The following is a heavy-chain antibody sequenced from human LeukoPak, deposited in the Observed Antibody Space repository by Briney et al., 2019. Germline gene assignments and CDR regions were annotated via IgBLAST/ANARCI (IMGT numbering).Heavy chain of an antibody. CDR1: GGSISSYY. CDR3: ARRTGIGWFDP. Sequence: PSETLSLTCTVSGGSISSYYWGWIRQPPGKGLECIGYIFYSGSTYYNPSLKSRVTISVDTSKNQFSLKLSTVTAADTAVYYCARRTGIGWFDPWGQGTLVTVSS. V-gene: IGHV4-59*04. J-gene: IGHJ5*02. D-gene: IGHD1-1*01. CDR2: IFYSGST.